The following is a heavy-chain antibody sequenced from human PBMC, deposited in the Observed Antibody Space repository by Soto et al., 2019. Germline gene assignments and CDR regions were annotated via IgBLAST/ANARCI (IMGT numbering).Heavy chain of an antibody. D-gene: IGHD2-15*01. CDR3: ARAECDGGSCYTLVGLRYGMDV. J-gene: IGHJ6*02. V-gene: IGHV3-30-3*01. Sequence: QVQLVESGGGVVQPGRSLRLSCAASGFTFSSYAMYWVRQAPGKGLEWVAVISYDGNNKYYADSVKGRFTISRDNSKNTLYLKMNSLRAEDTAVYYCARAECDGGSCYTLVGLRYGMDVWGQGTTVTVSS. CDR2: ISYDGNNK. CDR1: GFTFSSYA.